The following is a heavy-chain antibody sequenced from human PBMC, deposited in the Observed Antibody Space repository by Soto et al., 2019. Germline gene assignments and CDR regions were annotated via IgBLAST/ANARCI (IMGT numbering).Heavy chain of an antibody. Sequence: PGESLKISCKGSGYSFTSYWIGWVRQMPGKGLEWMGIIYPGDSDTRYSPSFQGQVTISADKSISTAYLQWSSLKASDTAMYYCASQSPNCSGGSCHPPPYYYYYYMDVWGKGTTVTVSS. CDR2: IYPGDSDT. CDR3: ASQSPNCSGGSCHPPPYYYYYYMDV. D-gene: IGHD2-15*01. CDR1: GYSFTSYW. J-gene: IGHJ6*03. V-gene: IGHV5-51*01.